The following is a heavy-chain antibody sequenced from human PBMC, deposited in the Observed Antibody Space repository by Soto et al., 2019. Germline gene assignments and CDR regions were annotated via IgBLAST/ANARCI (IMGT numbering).Heavy chain of an antibody. V-gene: IGHV3-23*01. CDR1: GFTFSSYA. CDR2: ISGSGGST. Sequence: EVQLLESGGGLVQPGGSLRLSCAASGFTFSSYAISWVRQAPGKGLEWVSAISGSGGSTYYADSVKGRFTISRDNSKNTLYLHMNRLRAEDTAVYYCAKRKGGRAAAGLGGYYYGMDVWDQGTTVTVSS. J-gene: IGHJ6*02. CDR3: AKRKGGRAAAGLGGYYYGMDV. D-gene: IGHD6-13*01.